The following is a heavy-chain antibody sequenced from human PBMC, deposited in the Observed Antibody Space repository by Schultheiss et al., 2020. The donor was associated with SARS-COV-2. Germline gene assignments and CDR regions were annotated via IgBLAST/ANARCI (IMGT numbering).Heavy chain of an antibody. Sequence: GGSLRLSCITSGFTFGDYAMSWFRQAPGKGLEWVGFIRSIAYGATTEYAASVKGRFTISRDDSKSIAYLQMNSLKTEDTAVYYCTRDAFLTVAGDLFFDYWGQGTLVTVSS. V-gene: IGHV3-49*03. D-gene: IGHD6-19*01. CDR2: IRSIAYGATT. CDR3: TRDAFLTVAGDLFFDY. CDR1: GFTFGDYA. J-gene: IGHJ4*02.